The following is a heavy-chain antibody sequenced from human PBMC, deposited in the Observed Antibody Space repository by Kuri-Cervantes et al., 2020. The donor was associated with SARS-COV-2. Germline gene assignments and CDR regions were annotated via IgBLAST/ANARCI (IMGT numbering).Heavy chain of an antibody. Sequence: GESLKLYCAASGFIFSSYGMHWVRQAPGKGLEWVAVIWYDGSNKYYADSVKGRFTISRDNFKNMLYLQMNSLRAEDTAVYYCAREGKPAASSYYYYYYMDVWGKGTTVTVSS. CDR2: IWYDGSNK. CDR3: AREGKPAASSYYYYYYMDV. V-gene: IGHV3-33*01. D-gene: IGHD2-2*01. CDR1: GFIFSSYG. J-gene: IGHJ6*03.